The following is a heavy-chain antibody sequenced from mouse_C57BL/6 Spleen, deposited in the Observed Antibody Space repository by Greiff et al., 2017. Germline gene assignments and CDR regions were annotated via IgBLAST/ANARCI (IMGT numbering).Heavy chain of an antibody. CDR3: ARKTTVVDYYAMDY. D-gene: IGHD1-1*01. Sequence: VQLQESGAELVRPGTSVKVSCKASGYAFTNYLIEWVKQRPGQGLEWIGVINPGSGGPNYNEKFKGKATLTADNSSSTAYMQLRSLTSEDSAVYVCARKTTVVDYYAMDYWGQGTLVTVSS. J-gene: IGHJ4*01. CDR1: GYAFTNYL. CDR2: INPGSGGP. V-gene: IGHV1-54*01.